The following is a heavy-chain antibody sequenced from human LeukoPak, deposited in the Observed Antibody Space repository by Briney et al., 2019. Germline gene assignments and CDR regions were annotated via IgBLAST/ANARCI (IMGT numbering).Heavy chain of an antibody. D-gene: IGHD3-10*01. CDR3: ASSPPPLPTYRITMVRGVIPGYGMDV. V-gene: IGHV7-4-1*02. Sequence: GASVKVSCKASGYTFTSYAMNWVRQAPGQGLEWMGWINTNTGNPTYAQGFTGRFVFSLDTSVSTAYLQISGLKAEDTAVYYCASSPPPLPTYRITMVRGVIPGYGMDVWGQGTTVTVSS. J-gene: IGHJ6*02. CDR2: INTNTGNP. CDR1: GYTFTSYA.